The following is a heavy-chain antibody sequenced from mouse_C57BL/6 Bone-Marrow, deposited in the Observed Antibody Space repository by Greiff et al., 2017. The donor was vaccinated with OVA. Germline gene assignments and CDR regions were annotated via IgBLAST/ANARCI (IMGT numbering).Heavy chain of an antibody. V-gene: IGHV7-1*01. D-gene: IGHD4-1*01. CDR1: GFTFSDFY. Sequence: EVQLVESGGGLVQSGRSLRLSCATSGFTFSDFYMEWVRQAPGKGLEWIAASRNKANDYTTEYSASVKGRFIVSRDTSQSILYLQMNALRAEDTAIYYCARAGNLSPNLYYFDYWGQGTTLTVSS. J-gene: IGHJ2*01. CDR2: SRNKANDYTT. CDR3: ARAGNLSPNLYYFDY.